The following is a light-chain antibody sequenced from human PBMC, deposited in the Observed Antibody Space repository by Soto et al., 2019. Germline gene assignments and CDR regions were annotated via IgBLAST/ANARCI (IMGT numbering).Light chain of an antibody. J-gene: IGKJ3*01. Sequence: DTQMTQSPSSLSASVGDRVTITCRASQVIYTYLAWYQQKPGKVPKILIYAASSLVSGVPSRFSGSGSGTDFTLTISSLQPEDVETYYCHKCNSAAFSFGPGTKVDIK. V-gene: IGKV1-27*01. CDR1: QVIYTY. CDR2: AAS. CDR3: HKCNSAAFS.